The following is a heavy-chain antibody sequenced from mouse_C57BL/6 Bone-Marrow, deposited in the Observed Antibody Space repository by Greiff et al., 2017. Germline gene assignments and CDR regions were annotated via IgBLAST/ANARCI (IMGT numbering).Heavy chain of an antibody. Sequence: QVTLKVSGPGLLQPSQTLSLTCSFSGFSLSTFGMGVGWIRQPSGKGLEWLAHIWWDDDKYYNPALQSPLTISKDTSKNQVFLKIAHVGTANTATYSGARRVGISFDYWGQGTTLTVSS. J-gene: IGHJ2*01. CDR3: ARRVGISFDY. CDR1: GFSLSTFGMG. CDR2: IWWDDDK. V-gene: IGHV8-8*01.